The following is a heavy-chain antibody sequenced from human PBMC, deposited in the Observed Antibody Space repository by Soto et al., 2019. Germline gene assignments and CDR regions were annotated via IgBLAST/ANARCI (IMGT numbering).Heavy chain of an antibody. CDR1: GFTFSSYG. D-gene: IGHD3-10*01. CDR2: ISYDGSNK. Sequence: GGSLRLSCAASGFTFSSYGMHWVRQAPGKGLEWVAVISYDGSNKYYADSVKGRFTISRDNSKNTLYLQMNSLRAEDTAVYYCAKPRVRGVIKPQFDYWGQGTLVTVSS. J-gene: IGHJ4*02. CDR3: AKPRVRGVIKPQFDY. V-gene: IGHV3-30*18.